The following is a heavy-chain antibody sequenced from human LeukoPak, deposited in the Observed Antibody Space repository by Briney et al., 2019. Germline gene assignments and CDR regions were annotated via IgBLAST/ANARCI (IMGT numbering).Heavy chain of an antibody. CDR2: ISSSSSYI. V-gene: IGHV3-21*01. J-gene: IGHJ6*04. CDR1: GFTFSSYS. D-gene: IGHD6-19*01. CDR3: ARDWAAVAYYYGMDV. Sequence: GGSLRLSCAASGFTFSSYSMNWVRQAPGKGLEWVSSISSSSSYIYYADSVKGRFTISRDNAKNSLYLQMNSLRAEDTAVYYCARDWAAVAYYYGMDVWGKGTTVTVSS.